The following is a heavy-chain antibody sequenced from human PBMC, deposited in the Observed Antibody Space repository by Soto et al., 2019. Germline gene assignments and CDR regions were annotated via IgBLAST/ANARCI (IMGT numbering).Heavy chain of an antibody. CDR1: GFIFDEYG. J-gene: IGHJ4*02. D-gene: IGHD3-9*01. CDR3: AKGTGYDILTGFDY. V-gene: IGHV3-20*01. Sequence: EVQLVESGGGVVRPGGSLRLSCAVSGFIFDEYGMSWVRQAPGKGLEWVSGINWNGGDRGYADSVKGRFTISRDNAKNSLYLQMNSLRAEDTALYHCAKGTGYDILTGFDYWGQGTLVTVSS. CDR2: INWNGGDR.